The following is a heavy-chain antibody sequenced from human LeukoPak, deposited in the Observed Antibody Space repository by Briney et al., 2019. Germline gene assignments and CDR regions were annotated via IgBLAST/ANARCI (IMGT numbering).Heavy chain of an antibody. V-gene: IGHV3-23*01. D-gene: IGHD3-22*01. Sequence: PGGSLRLSCAASGFTFSSYAMGWVRQAPGKGLEWVSATSGGGGFTYYADSVKGRFTFSRDNSKNTLYLQMNSLRAEDTAVYYCAKAGSSGYRYYFDYWGQGALVTVSS. CDR3: AKAGSSGYRYYFDY. CDR2: TSGGGGFT. J-gene: IGHJ4*02. CDR1: GFTFSSYA.